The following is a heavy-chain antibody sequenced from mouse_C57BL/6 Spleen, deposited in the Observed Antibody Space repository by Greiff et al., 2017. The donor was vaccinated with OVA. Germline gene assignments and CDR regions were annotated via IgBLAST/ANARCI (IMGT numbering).Heavy chain of an antibody. CDR2: IYPGSGST. D-gene: IGHD2-1*01. Sequence: QVQLQQPGAELVKPGASVKMSCKASGYTFTSYWITWVKQRPGQGLGWIGDIYPGSGSTNYNEKFKSKATLTVDTSSSTAYMQLSSLTSEDSAVYYCARYYGNYVPFDYWGQGTTLTVSS. CDR1: GYTFTSYW. J-gene: IGHJ2*01. CDR3: ARYYGNYVPFDY. V-gene: IGHV1-55*01.